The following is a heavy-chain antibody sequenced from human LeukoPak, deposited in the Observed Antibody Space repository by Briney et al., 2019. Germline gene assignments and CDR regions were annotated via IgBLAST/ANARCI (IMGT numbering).Heavy chain of an antibody. CDR2: LSKSGNT. Sequence: SETLSLTCTVSGGSISSYYWSWIRLPPGKGLEWIGYLSKSGNTNYSPSLKSRVTVLGDTSKNQFFLKLSSVTAADTAVYYCARARYVNSFYAFDIWGQGTLVTVSA. J-gene: IGHJ3*02. D-gene: IGHD3-9*01. CDR3: ARARYVNSFYAFDI. CDR1: GGSISSYY. V-gene: IGHV4-59*01.